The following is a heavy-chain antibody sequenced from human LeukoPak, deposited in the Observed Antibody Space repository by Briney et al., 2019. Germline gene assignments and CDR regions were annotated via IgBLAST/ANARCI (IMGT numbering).Heavy chain of an antibody. Sequence: SETLSLTCTVSDGSITNYDWSWVRQPPGKGLEWIGYIYYSGSTNYNPSLKSRVTISVDTSKNQFSLKLSSVTAADTAVYYCARDEGHGSFDYWGQGTLVTVSS. CDR3: ARDEGHGSFDY. CDR2: IYYSGST. V-gene: IGHV4-59*01. CDR1: DGSITNYD. J-gene: IGHJ4*02.